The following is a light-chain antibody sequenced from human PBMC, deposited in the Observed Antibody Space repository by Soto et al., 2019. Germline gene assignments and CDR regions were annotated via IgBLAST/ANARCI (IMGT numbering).Light chain of an antibody. J-gene: IGLJ3*02. Sequence: QSALTQPPSASGSPGQSVTISCSGTSSDVGGYNYVSWYQQHPGKAPKLMIYDVSKRPSGVPDRFSGSKSGNTASLTVSGLQAEDEADYYCCSYAGSNHTWVFGGGTKLTVL. CDR1: SSDVGGYNY. V-gene: IGLV2-8*01. CDR2: DVS. CDR3: CSYAGSNHTWV.